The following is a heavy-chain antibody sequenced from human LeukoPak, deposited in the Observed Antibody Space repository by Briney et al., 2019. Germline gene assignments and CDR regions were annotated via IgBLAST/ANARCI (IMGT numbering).Heavy chain of an antibody. CDR3: ARSSGWYTGFDF. D-gene: IGHD6-19*01. J-gene: IGHJ4*02. CDR1: GFIFSSHA. V-gene: IGHV3-23*01. CDR2: ISGSGGIT. Sequence: GGSLRLSCEASGFIFSSHAMNWVRQAPGKGLEWVSVISGSGGITYYADSVKGRFTISRDNAKDSLYLQMNSLRAEDTAVYYCARSSGWYTGFDFWGQGTLVTVSS.